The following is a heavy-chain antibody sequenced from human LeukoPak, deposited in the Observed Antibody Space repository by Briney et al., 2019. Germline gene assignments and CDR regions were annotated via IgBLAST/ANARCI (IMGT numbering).Heavy chain of an antibody. D-gene: IGHD3-10*01. CDR3: ARARASRFGELEGY. Sequence: RGSLRLSCAASGFTFSDYYMSWIRQAPGKGLEWVSYISSSGSTIYYADSVKGRFTISRDNSKNTLYLQMNSLRAEDTAVYYCARARASRFGELEGYWGQGTLVTVSS. J-gene: IGHJ4*02. CDR2: ISSSGSTI. CDR1: GFTFSDYY. V-gene: IGHV3-11*04.